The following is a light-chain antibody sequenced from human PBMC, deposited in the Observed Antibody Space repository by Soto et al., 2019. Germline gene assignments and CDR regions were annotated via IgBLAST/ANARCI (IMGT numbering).Light chain of an antibody. J-gene: IGLJ1*01. CDR2: EVS. V-gene: IGLV2-14*01. CDR3: SSYTGSSTLYV. CDR1: SSDVGAYNY. Sequence: QSALTQPASVSGSPGQSITISCTGNSSDVGAYNYVSWYQQYPGKAPRLMISEVSSRPSGISNRFSGSKSGNSASLTISGLQAEDEADYYCSSYTGSSTLYVFGTGTKLTVL.